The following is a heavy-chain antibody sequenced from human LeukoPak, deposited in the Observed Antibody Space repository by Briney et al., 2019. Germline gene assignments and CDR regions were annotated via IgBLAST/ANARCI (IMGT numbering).Heavy chain of an antibody. Sequence: GGSLRLSCTASGFTFSSYAMSWVRQAPGVGLEWVSAISGGGGSTWYVDSVKGRFTISRDNPKNTLYMQVNSLRAEDTAVYYCAKDSYDSSGSRYDFWGQGTLVTVSS. V-gene: IGHV3-23*01. D-gene: IGHD3-22*01. J-gene: IGHJ4*02. CDR3: AKDSYDSSGSRYDF. CDR1: GFTFSSYA. CDR2: ISGGGGST.